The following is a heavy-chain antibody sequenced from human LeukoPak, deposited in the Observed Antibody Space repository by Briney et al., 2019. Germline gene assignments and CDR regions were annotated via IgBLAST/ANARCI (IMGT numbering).Heavy chain of an antibody. D-gene: IGHD3-10*01. CDR1: GYTFTGYY. J-gene: IGHJ3*01. V-gene: IGHV1-18*04. CDR2: ISAYNGNT. CDR3: ARVTITMVRGVIITDRYAFDV. Sequence: GASVKVSCKASGYTFTGYYMHWVRQAPGQGLEWMGWISAYNGNTNYAQKLQGRVTMTTDTSTSTAYMELRSLRSDDTAVYYCARVTITMVRGVIITDRYAFDVWGQGTMVTVSS.